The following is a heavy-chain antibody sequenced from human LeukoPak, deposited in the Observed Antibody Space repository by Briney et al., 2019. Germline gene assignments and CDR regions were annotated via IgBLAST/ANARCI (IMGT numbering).Heavy chain of an antibody. V-gene: IGHV3-30-3*01. CDR3: ARESGWGLPHAFDF. J-gene: IGHJ3*01. D-gene: IGHD3-3*01. Sequence: GGSLRLSCAASGFTFSSYPLHWVRQAPGKGLEWVALISYDGSKIYYADSVKGRFTISRDNSKNTLYLQMNSLRAEDTAVYYCARESGWGLPHAFDFWGQGTMVTVSS. CDR1: GFTFSSYP. CDR2: ISYDGSKI.